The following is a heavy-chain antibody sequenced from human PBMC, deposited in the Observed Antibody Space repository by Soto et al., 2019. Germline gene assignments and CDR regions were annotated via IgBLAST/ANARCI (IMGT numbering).Heavy chain of an antibody. D-gene: IGHD6-13*01. CDR2: ISGSGGST. Sequence: TGGSLRLSCAASGFTFGSYAMSWVRQVPGKWLEWVSAISGSGGSTYYADSVKGRFTISRDNSKNTLYLQMNSLRAEDTAVYYCAKDRAPYSSSWYISWDYWGQGTLVTVSS. CDR3: AKDRAPYSSSWYISWDY. J-gene: IGHJ4*02. V-gene: IGHV3-23*01. CDR1: GFTFGSYA.